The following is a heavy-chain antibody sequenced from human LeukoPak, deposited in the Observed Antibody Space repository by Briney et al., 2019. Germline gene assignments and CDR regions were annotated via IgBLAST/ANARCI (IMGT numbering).Heavy chain of an antibody. CDR3: AKNTPRYYDPFDY. J-gene: IGHJ4*02. CDR1: GFTFSSYA. CDR2: ISGSGVTT. D-gene: IGHD3-22*01. V-gene: IGHV3-23*01. Sequence: QPGGSLRLSCAASGFTFSSYAMSWVRQAPGKGLEWVSAISGSGVTTYYADSVKGRFTISRDNSRNTLYLQMNSLRAEDTAVYYCAKNTPRYYDPFDYWGQGTLVTVSS.